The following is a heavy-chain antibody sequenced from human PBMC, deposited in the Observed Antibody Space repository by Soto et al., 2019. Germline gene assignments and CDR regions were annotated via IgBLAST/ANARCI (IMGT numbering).Heavy chain of an antibody. CDR1: GFTFDDYA. Sequence: DVQLVESGGGLVQPGRSLRLSCAASGFTFDDYAMHWVRRVPGKGLEWVSSISWNSNIIGYADSVKGRFTISRDNVKNSLYLQMNSLRPEDTALYYCAKGGPDGFCSGGRCYFDYWGQGTLVTVSS. CDR2: ISWNSNII. J-gene: IGHJ4*02. CDR3: AKGGPDGFCSGGRCYFDY. V-gene: IGHV3-9*01. D-gene: IGHD2-15*01.